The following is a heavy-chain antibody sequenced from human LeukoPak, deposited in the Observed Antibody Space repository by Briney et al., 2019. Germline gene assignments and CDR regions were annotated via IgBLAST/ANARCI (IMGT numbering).Heavy chain of an antibody. D-gene: IGHD3-10*01. V-gene: IGHV4-30-4*08. J-gene: IGHJ4*02. CDR1: GGSISSYY. CDR3: ARTPIWFGELLEY. Sequence: SETLSLTCTVSGGSISSYYWSWIRQPPGKGLEWIGYIYYSGSTYYNPSLKSRVTISVDTSKNQFSLKLSSVTAADTAVYYCARTPIWFGELLEYWGQGTLVTVSS. CDR2: IYYSGST.